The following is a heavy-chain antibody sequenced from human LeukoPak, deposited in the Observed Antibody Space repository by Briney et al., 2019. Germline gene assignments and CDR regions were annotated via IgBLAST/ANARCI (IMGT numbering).Heavy chain of an antibody. CDR2: MRRDGNEI. Sequence: GGSLRLPCSASGFTFSTYWMSWVRQAPGKGLEWVANMRRDGNEIYYLDSVKGRFTISRDNAKNSLYLQMNSLRAEDTAVYYCARGVVYPAWSGPHWSDYWGQGALVTVSS. CDR1: GFTFSTYW. J-gene: IGHJ4*02. V-gene: IGHV3-7*01. D-gene: IGHD3-3*01. CDR3: ARGVVYPAWSGPHWSDY.